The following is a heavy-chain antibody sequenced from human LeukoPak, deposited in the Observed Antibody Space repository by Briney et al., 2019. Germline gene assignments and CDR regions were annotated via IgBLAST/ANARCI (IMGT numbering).Heavy chain of an antibody. CDR1: GNSVNSSDYS. D-gene: IGHD1-1*01. V-gene: IGHV4-39*01. J-gene: IGHJ1*01. Sequence: KASETLSFTCTVSGNSVNSSDYSWGWIRPPPGKGVEWIGSIYYSGSTYYKPSLKSRVTISVDTSKNQFSLKLTSVTAADTAVYYCARHERLEYFHHWGQGTLVTVSS. CDR2: IYYSGST. CDR3: ARHERLEYFHH.